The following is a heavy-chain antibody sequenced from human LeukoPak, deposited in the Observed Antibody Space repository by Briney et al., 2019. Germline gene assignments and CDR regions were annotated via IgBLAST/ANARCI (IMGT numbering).Heavy chain of an antibody. J-gene: IGHJ4*02. CDR1: GFSFGDYA. Sequence: PGGSLRLSCAASGFSFGDYAMHWVRQAPGKGLEWVSLITGDGAGTYYADSVKGRFTISRDNSKNSLYLQMNGLRTEDTALYYCAKEGPIAVANYFDYWGQETLVTVSS. V-gene: IGHV3-43*02. CDR3: AKEGPIAVANYFDY. D-gene: IGHD6-19*01. CDR2: ITGDGAGT.